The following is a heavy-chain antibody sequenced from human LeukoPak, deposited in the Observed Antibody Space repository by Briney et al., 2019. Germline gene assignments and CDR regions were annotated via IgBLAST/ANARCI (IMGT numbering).Heavy chain of an antibody. CDR1: GGSISSYY. J-gene: IGHJ4*02. Sequence: SETLSLTCTVSGGSISSYYWSWIRQPPGKGLEWIGYIYYSGSTDYKPSLKSRVTISVDTSKNQFSLKLSSVTAADTAVYYCARGGTWIQLWFFDYWGQGTLVTVSS. D-gene: IGHD5-18*01. V-gene: IGHV4-59*01. CDR2: IYYSGST. CDR3: ARGGTWIQLWFFDY.